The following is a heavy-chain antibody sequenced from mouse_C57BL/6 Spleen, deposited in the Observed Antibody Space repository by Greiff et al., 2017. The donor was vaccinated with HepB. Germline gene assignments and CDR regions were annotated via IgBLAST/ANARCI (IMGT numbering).Heavy chain of an antibody. CDR3: ARPYSNPRTWYFDV. D-gene: IGHD2-5*01. J-gene: IGHJ1*03. Sequence: EVKVVESGGGLVKPGGSLKLSCAASGFTFSDYGMHWVRQAPEKGLEWVAYISSGSSTIYYADTVKGRFTISRDNAKNTLFLQMTSLRSEDTAMYYCARPYSNPRTWYFDVWGTGTTVTVSS. CDR2: ISSGSSTI. V-gene: IGHV5-17*01. CDR1: GFTFSDYG.